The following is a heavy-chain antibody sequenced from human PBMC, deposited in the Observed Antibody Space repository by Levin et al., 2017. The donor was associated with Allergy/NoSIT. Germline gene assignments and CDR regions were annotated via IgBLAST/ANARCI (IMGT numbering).Heavy chain of an antibody. D-gene: IGHD1-26*01. CDR3: ARVNPREHGHFDY. CDR2: ISSSGSTI. CDR1: GFTFSDYY. J-gene: IGHJ4*02. Sequence: GGSLRLSCAASGFTFSDYYMSWIRQAPGKGLEWVSYISSSGSTIYYADSVKGRFTISSDNAKNSLYLQMNSLRAEDTAVYYCARVNPREHGHFDYWGQGTLVTVSS. V-gene: IGHV3-11*01.